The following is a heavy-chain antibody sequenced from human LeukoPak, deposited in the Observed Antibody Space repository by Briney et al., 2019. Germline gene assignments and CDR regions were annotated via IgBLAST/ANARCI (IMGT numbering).Heavy chain of an antibody. CDR1: GFTFSDYY. V-gene: IGHV3-11*04. CDR3: ESLMGDRTSGP. J-gene: IGHJ5*02. D-gene: IGHD3-16*01. CDR2: ISSSGSTI. Sequence: GGSLRLSCAASGFTFSDYYMSWIPQAPGKGLVGVSYISSSGSTIYYTDSVKGRVTISRDNAKNSLYLQMNSLTTEYSALYYCESLMGDRTSGPWGQGTLVTVSS.